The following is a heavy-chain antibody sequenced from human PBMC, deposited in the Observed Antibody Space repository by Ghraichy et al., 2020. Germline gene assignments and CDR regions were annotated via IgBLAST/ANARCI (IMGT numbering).Heavy chain of an antibody. CDR3: VEGWAFDI. CDR1: GDSVSRNTAA. CDR2: TYYRSEWNY. J-gene: IGHJ3*02. D-gene: IGHD5-24*01. Sequence: SETLSLTCAISGDSVSRNTAAWNWLRQSPSGGLEWLGRTYYRSEWNYDYATSVRGRISIDADTSRNQFSLHLTSVTPEDTALYYCVEGWAFDIWGQGAMVTVAP. V-gene: IGHV6-1*01.